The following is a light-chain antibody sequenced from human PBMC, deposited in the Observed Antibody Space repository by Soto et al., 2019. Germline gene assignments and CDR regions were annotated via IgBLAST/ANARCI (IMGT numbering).Light chain of an antibody. CDR3: SSYTNINTRACV. Sequence: QSVLTQPASVSGSPGQSITISCTGTSGDIGSYNRVSWYQQHPGKAPKLIIYEVTDRPSGVSNRFSGSKSGNTASLTISGLQAEDAAEYYCSSYTNINTRACVFGTRTKGTVL. J-gene: IGLJ1*01. V-gene: IGLV2-14*01. CDR1: SGDIGSYNR. CDR2: EVT.